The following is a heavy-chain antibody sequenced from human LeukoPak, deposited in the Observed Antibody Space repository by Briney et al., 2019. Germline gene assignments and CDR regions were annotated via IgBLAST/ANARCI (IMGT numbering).Heavy chain of an antibody. D-gene: IGHD6-19*01. CDR1: GFTFSSYG. V-gene: IGHV3-30*18. Sequence: GRSLRLSCAASGFTFSSYGMHWVRQAPGKGLEWVAVISYDGSNKYYADSVKGRFTISRDNSKNTLYLQMNSLRAEDTAVYYCAKDGVTRGWYTNSDYWGQGTLVTVSS. CDR2: ISYDGSNK. J-gene: IGHJ4*02. CDR3: AKDGVTRGWYTNSDY.